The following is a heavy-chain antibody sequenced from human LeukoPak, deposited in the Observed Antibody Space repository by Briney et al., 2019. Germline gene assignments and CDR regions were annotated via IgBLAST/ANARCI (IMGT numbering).Heavy chain of an antibody. CDR1: GFTFSSYG. D-gene: IGHD5-18*01. V-gene: IGHV3-30*18. CDR2: ISYDGSNK. J-gene: IGHJ1*01. Sequence: GWSLRLSCAASGFTFSSYGMHWVRQAPGKGLEWVAVISYDGSNKYYADSVKGRFTISRDNSKNTLYLQMNSLRAEDTAVYYCAKDPGGRGYSYIAWGQGTLVTVSS. CDR3: AKDPGGRGYSYIA.